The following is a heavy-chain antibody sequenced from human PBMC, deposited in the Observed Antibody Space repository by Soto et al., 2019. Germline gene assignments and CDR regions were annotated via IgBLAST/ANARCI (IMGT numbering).Heavy chain of an antibody. V-gene: IGHV3-23*01. CDR1: GFTFSTYA. CDR2: ISGGGGST. J-gene: IGHJ6*02. CDR3: AKVSLGALTFTDYYYYGLDV. Sequence: PGGSLRLSCAASGFTFSTYAMNWVRQAPGKGLEWVSAISGGGGSTYYADSVNGRVTISRDNSKNTLYLQMNSLRAEDTAVYYCAKVSLGALTFTDYYYYGLDVWGQGTTVTVSS. D-gene: IGHD1-26*01.